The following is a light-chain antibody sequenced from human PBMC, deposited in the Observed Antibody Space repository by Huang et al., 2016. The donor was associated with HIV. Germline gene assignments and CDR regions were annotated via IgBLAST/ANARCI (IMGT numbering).Light chain of an antibody. V-gene: IGKV3-15*01. CDR1: RSVGNN. CDR2: GAS. Sequence: IVMTQSPATLSVSPGERVTLSCRASRSVGNNLAWYQQKVGQPPGLLIYGASTRATGIAARFSGSGSGTDFTLTISSLQSEDFAVYYCQQYNDWPPWYTFGQGTKLEIK. J-gene: IGKJ2*01. CDR3: QQYNDWPPWYT.